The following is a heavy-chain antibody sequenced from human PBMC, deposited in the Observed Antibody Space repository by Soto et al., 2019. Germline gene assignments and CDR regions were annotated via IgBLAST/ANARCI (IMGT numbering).Heavy chain of an antibody. J-gene: IGHJ4*02. D-gene: IGHD3-10*01. CDR3: ARGGYYGSGSYFFFDY. Sequence: QVQLVQSGAEVKKPGSSVKVSCKASGGTFSSYAISWVRPAPGQGLEWMGGIIPIFGTANYAQKFQGRVTITADESTSTAYMELSSLRSEDTAVYYCARGGYYGSGSYFFFDYWGQGTLVTVSS. CDR2: IIPIFGTA. V-gene: IGHV1-69*01. CDR1: GGTFSSYA.